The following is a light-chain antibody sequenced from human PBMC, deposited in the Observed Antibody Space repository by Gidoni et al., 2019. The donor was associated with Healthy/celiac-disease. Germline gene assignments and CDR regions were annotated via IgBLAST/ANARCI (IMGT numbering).Light chain of an antibody. J-gene: IGKJ2*01. CDR2: WAS. CDR1: QSVLYSSNNKKY. V-gene: IGKV4-1*01. Sequence: DIVMTQSPDSLAVSLGERATINCKSSQSVLYSSNNKKYLAWYQQKPGQPPKLLIYWASTRESGVPDRFSGSGSGTDFTLTISSLQAEDVAVYYCQQYYSTPPTFGQXTKLEIK. CDR3: QQYYSTPPT.